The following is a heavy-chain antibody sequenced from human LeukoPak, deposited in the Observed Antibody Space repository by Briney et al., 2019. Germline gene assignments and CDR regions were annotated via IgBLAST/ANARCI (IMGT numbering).Heavy chain of an antibody. D-gene: IGHD3-3*01. CDR2: IYYSGST. CDR1: GGSINSGSYH. Sequence: SQTLSLTCTVSGGSINSGSYHWTWIRQPPGKGLEWIGYIYYSGSTNYNPSLKSRVTISVDTSKNQFSLKLSSVTAADTAVYHCARAGLRFSYYYYYMDVWGKGTTVTVSS. V-gene: IGHV4-61*01. J-gene: IGHJ6*03. CDR3: ARAGLRFSYYYYYMDV.